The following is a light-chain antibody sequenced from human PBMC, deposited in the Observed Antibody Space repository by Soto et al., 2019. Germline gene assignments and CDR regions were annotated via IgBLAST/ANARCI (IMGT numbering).Light chain of an antibody. CDR1: SSNTGSNY. CDR2: RSN. Sequence: QSVLIQPPSASGTPGQRVTISCSGSSSNTGSNYVYWYQQLQGTAPKILINRSNQRSSGVPERFSCAKYGTTASLAISGLRSEDDADYYCAAWDDSLRGVLFGGGTQLTVL. J-gene: IGLJ2*01. CDR3: AAWDDSLRGVL. V-gene: IGLV1-47*01.